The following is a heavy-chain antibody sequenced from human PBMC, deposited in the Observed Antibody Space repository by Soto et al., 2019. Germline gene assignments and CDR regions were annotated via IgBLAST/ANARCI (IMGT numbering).Heavy chain of an antibody. CDR1: GYTFTSYD. J-gene: IGHJ6*03. D-gene: IGHD3-3*01. V-gene: IGHV1-8*01. CDR2: MNPNSGNT. Sequence: QVQLVQSGAEVKKPGASVKVSCKASGYTFTSYDINWVRQATGQGLEWMGWMNPNSGNTGYAQKFQGRVTMTRNTSLSTAYMELRSLRSEDTAVYYCARGGQYYDFWSGYPDYYMDVWGKGTTVTVSS. CDR3: ARGGQYYDFWSGYPDYYMDV.